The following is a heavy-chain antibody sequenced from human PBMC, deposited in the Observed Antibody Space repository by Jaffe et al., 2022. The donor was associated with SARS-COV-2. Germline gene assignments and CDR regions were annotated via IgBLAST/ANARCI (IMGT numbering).Heavy chain of an antibody. Sequence: EVQLVQSGAEVKKPGESLKISCKGSGYSFTSYWIGWVRQMPGKGLEWMGIIYPGDSDTRYSPSFQGQVTISADKSISTAYLQWSSLKASDTAMYYCARAPEGYCSSTSCHPGHWFDPWGQGTLVTVSS. CDR2: IYPGDSDT. CDR3: ARAPEGYCSSTSCHPGHWFDP. V-gene: IGHV5-51*01. J-gene: IGHJ5*02. D-gene: IGHD2-2*01. CDR1: GYSFTSYW.